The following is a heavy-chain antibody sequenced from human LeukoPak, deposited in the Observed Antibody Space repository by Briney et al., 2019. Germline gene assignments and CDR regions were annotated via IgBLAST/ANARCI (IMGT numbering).Heavy chain of an antibody. Sequence: ASVKVSCKASGYTFTSYGISWVRQAPGQGLEWMGWMSAYNGNTNYAQKLQGRVTMTTDTSTSTAYMELRSLRSDDTAVYYCARSRDYYGSGSSPPDYWGQGTLVTVSS. J-gene: IGHJ4*02. D-gene: IGHD3-10*01. CDR1: GYTFTSYG. V-gene: IGHV1-18*04. CDR3: ARSRDYYGSGSSPPDY. CDR2: MSAYNGNT.